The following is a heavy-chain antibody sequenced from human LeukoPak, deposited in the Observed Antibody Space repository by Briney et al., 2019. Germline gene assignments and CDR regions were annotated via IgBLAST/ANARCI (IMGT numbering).Heavy chain of an antibody. J-gene: IGHJ3*02. CDR1: GHSVSSGYY. D-gene: IGHD3-10*01. Sequence: PSETLSLTCTVSGHSVSSGYYWAWIRQSPGKGLEWLGSISHTGGTYYSPSLRSPLTISLDTSRNQFSLTLSSVTAADAAIYYCARDWSSGDWGTFDIWGQGTLVTVSS. V-gene: IGHV4-38-2*02. CDR3: ARDWSSGDWGTFDI. CDR2: ISHTGGT.